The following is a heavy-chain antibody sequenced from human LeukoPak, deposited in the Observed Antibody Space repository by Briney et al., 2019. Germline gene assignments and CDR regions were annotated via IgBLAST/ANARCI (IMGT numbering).Heavy chain of an antibody. Sequence: MTSETLSLTCTVSGGYISSYYWSWIRQPPGKGLEWIGYIYYSGSSNYNPSLKSRVTISVDTSKNQISLKLSSVTAADTAVYYCARDLVGEYCSGGSCYSLYWFDPWGQGTLVTVSS. J-gene: IGHJ5*02. CDR2: IYYSGSS. V-gene: IGHV4-59*01. CDR3: ARDLVGEYCSGGSCYSLYWFDP. CDR1: GGYISSYY. D-gene: IGHD2-15*01.